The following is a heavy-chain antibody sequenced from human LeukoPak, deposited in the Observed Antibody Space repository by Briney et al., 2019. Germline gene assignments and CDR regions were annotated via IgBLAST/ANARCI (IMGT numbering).Heavy chain of an antibody. D-gene: IGHD3-10*01. CDR3: ARDLDPGDYYFDY. Sequence: GRSLRISCAASGFTFSSYGMHWVRQAPGKGLEWVAVIWYDGSNKYYADSVKGRFTISRDNSKNTLYLQMNSLRAEDTAVYYCARDLDPGDYYFDYWGQGTLVTVSS. CDR2: IWYDGSNK. CDR1: GFTFSSYG. J-gene: IGHJ4*02. V-gene: IGHV3-33*01.